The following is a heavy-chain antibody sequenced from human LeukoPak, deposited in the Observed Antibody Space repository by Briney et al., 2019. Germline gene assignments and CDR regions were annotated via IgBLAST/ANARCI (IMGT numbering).Heavy chain of an antibody. Sequence: ASVKVSRKASGYTFTGYNIHWMRQAPGQGLEWMGWINPNGGGTNYAQNFQGRVTMTRDTSITTVYMEVSGLTSDDTAVYYCARAVRVTTDFDCWGQGTLVTVSS. CDR2: INPNGGGT. D-gene: IGHD2-21*02. J-gene: IGHJ4*02. CDR3: ARAVRVTTDFDC. CDR1: GYTFTGYN. V-gene: IGHV1-2*02.